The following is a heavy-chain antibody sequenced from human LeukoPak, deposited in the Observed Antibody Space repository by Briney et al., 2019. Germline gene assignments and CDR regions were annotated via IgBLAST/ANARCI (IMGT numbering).Heavy chain of an antibody. CDR1: GFTFSRYS. CDR2: IKPDGSEK. CDR3: ARDLTGFDY. D-gene: IGHD1-20*01. J-gene: IGHJ4*02. Sequence: GGSLRVSCAASGFTFSRYSMTWVRQAPGKGLEWVANIKPDGSEKYYVDSVKGRFTISRDNAKNSVYLEMNSLRAEDTAVYYCARDLTGFDYWGQGTLVTVSS. V-gene: IGHV3-7*01.